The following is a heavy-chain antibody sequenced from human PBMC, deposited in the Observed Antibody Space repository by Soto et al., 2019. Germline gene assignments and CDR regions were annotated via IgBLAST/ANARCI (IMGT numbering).Heavy chain of an antibody. D-gene: IGHD1-1*01. Sequence: ASVKVSCKASGYTFTSYAMHWVRQAPGQRLEWMGWINAGNGNTKYSQKFQGRVTITRDTSASTAYMELSSLRSEDTAVYYCARDPTGTSSYIWFDPWGQGTLVTVSS. CDR1: GYTFTSYA. CDR3: ARDPTGTSSYIWFDP. CDR2: INAGNGNT. V-gene: IGHV1-3*01. J-gene: IGHJ5*02.